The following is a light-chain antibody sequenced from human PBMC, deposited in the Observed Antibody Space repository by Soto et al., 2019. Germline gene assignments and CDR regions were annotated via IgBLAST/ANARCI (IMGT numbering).Light chain of an antibody. Sequence: QSALTQPASVSGSPGQSITISCTGTSSDVGGYNYVSWYQQHPDKAPKLMIYDVSNRPSGVSNRFSGSKSGNTASPTISGLQAEDEADYYCSSYTSSSTVVFGGGTKLTVL. V-gene: IGLV2-14*01. J-gene: IGLJ2*01. CDR1: SSDVGGYNY. CDR3: SSYTSSSTVV. CDR2: DVS.